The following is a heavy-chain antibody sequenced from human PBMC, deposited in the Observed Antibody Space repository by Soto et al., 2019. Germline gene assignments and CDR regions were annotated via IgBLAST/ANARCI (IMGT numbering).Heavy chain of an antibody. D-gene: IGHD6-13*01. V-gene: IGHV1-8*01. CDR1: GYTFTSYD. CDR3: ARGVRIAAAGLYYYYYMDV. J-gene: IGHJ6*03. Sequence: QVQLVQSGAEVKKPGASVKVSCKASGYTFTSYDINWVRQATGQGLEWMGWMNPNSGNTGYAQKFQGRVTMTTNPSISTGYMELSSLRSEDTAVYYCARGVRIAAAGLYYYYYMDVWGKGTTVTVSS. CDR2: MNPNSGNT.